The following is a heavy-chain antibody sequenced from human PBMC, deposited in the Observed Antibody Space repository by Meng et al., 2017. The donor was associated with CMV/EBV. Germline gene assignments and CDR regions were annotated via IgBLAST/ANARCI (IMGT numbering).Heavy chain of an antibody. CDR1: GYSFTSYW. J-gene: IGHJ6*02. CDR3: ARLCFPGAGGECYYYGMDV. Sequence: GGSLRLSCKGSGYSFTSYWIGWVRQMPGKGLEWMGIIYPGDSDTRYSSSFQGQVTISADKSISTAYLQWSSLKASDTAMYYCARLCFPGAGGECYYYGMDVWGQGTTVTVSS. CDR2: IYPGDSDT. V-gene: IGHV5-51*01. D-gene: IGHD3-16*01.